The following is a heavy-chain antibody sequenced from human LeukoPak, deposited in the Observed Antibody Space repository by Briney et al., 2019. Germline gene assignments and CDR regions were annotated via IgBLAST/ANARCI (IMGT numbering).Heavy chain of an antibody. D-gene: IGHD2-21*02. CDR3: ARTYCGGDCYSSRGWFDT. J-gene: IGHJ5*02. CDR2: IIPIFGTA. V-gene: IGHV1-69*06. CDR1: GYTFTGYY. Sequence: SVKVSCKASGYTFTGYYMHWVRQAPGQGLEWMGGIIPIFGTANYAQKFQGKVTITADKSTSTAYMELSSLRSEDTAVYYCARTYCGGDCYSSRGWFDTWGQGTLVTVSS.